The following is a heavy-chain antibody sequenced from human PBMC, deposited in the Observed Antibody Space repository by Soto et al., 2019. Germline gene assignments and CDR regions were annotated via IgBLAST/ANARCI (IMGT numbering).Heavy chain of an antibody. CDR1: GGSFSGYY. J-gene: IGHJ5*02. D-gene: IGHD3-10*01. V-gene: IGHV4-34*01. CDR3: ARSPAHYYGSGSYYNWFDP. Sequence: QVQLQQWGAGLLKPSETLSLTCAVYGGSFSGYYWSWIRQPPGKGLEWIGEINHSGSTNYNPSLKSRVTISVDTSKNQVSLKLSSVTAADTAVYYCARSPAHYYGSGSYYNWFDPWGQGTLVTVSS. CDR2: INHSGST.